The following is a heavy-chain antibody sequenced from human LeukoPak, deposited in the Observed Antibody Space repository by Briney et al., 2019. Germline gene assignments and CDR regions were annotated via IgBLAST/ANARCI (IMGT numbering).Heavy chain of an antibody. J-gene: IGHJ4*02. Sequence: SETLSLTCIVSGYSIISDYFWGWVRQPPGKGPEWIGSIFHSGSVYYNPSLKSRVTISIDPSKNRFSLKLTSVTAADTAIYYCARVVASTSIGSWGQGTLVTVSS. D-gene: IGHD2-15*01. CDR3: ARVVASTSIGS. CDR1: GYSIISDYF. V-gene: IGHV4-38-2*02. CDR2: IFHSGSV.